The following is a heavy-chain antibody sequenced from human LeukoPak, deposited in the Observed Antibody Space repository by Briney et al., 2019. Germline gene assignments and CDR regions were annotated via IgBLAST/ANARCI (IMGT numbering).Heavy chain of an antibody. D-gene: IGHD2-2*01. CDR3: ARYCSSSICRGQDRDWFDS. J-gene: IGHJ5*01. CDR1: GGSISSSSYY. CDR2: IFYTGNT. Sequence: SQTLSLTCTVSGGSISSSSYYWGWIRQPPGKGLEWIGNIFYTGNTYYNPSLKNRVTISVDTSKNQFSLKLSSVTAADTAVYYCARYCSSSICRGQDRDWFDSWGQGTLVTVSS. V-gene: IGHV4-39*01.